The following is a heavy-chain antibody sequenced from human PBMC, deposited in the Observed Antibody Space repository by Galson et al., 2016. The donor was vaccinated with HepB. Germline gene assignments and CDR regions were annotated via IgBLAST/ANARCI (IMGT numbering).Heavy chain of an antibody. D-gene: IGHD5-24*01. CDR1: GYNFMNYG. CDR2: SSTKGDT. Sequence: SVKVSCKASGYNFMNYGISWVRQAPGQGPEWMGWSSTKGDTNYAQRFQDRVTMTTDTSTSTAYMELRSLRSDDTALYYCARDWSREMPTITDFRGQGTLVTVSS. J-gene: IGHJ4*02. CDR3: ARDWSREMPTITDF. V-gene: IGHV1-18*04.